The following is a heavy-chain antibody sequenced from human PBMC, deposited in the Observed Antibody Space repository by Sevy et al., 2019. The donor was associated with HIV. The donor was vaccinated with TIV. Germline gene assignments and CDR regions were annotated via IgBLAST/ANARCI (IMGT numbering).Heavy chain of an antibody. J-gene: IGHJ5*02. CDR3: AQTAGDYDSSGYYYLEDNWFDP. D-gene: IGHD3-22*01. Sequence: SGPTLVKPTQTLTLTCTFSGFSLSTSGVGVGWIRQPPGKALEWLAVIYWNDDKRYSPSLKSRLTITKDTSKNQVVLTMINMDPVDTATYYCAQTAGDYDSSGYYYLEDNWFDPWGQGTLVTVSS. CDR1: GFSLSTSGVG. CDR2: IYWNDDK. V-gene: IGHV2-5*01.